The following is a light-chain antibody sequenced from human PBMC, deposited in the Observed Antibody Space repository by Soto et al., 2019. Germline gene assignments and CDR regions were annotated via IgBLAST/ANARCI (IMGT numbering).Light chain of an antibody. Sequence: AIQLTQSPSSLSASVGDRVTITCRASQGITSALAWYQQKPGKAPNLLISIASNLESGVPSRFSGSGSGTDFTLTISSLQPEDLASYFCQQFSTYPITFGQRTRLETK. CDR2: IAS. J-gene: IGKJ5*01. CDR1: QGITSA. CDR3: QQFSTYPIT. V-gene: IGKV1-13*02.